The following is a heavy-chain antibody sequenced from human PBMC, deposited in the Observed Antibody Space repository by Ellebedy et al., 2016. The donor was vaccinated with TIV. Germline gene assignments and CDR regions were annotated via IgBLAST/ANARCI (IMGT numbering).Heavy chain of an antibody. CDR3: AKDHWGGYGTGPASQHDS. Sequence: PGGSLRLSCAASGFTFSSYSMNWVRQAPGTGLEWLSSIRDSGGITYYADSVKGRFTISRDNSKSTLYLQMNSLSAEDTAAYYCAKDHWGGYGTGPASQHDSWGQGTLVTVSS. V-gene: IGHV3-23*01. CDR1: GFTFSSYS. D-gene: IGHD2-21*01. CDR2: IRDSGGIT. J-gene: IGHJ4*02.